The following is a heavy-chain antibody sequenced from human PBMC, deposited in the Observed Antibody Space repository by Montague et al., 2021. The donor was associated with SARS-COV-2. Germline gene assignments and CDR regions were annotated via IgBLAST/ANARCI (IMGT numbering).Heavy chain of an antibody. CDR1: GGSLSSGGYY. CDR3: ARDLGRTGYYYGLDV. J-gene: IGHJ6*02. Sequence: TLSLTCTVSGGSLSSGGYYWSWIRQLPGKGLEWLGYFYYSGSTYYNPSLKSRVFISADMSKNQFFLNLTSVTAADAAVYYCARDLGRTGYYYGLDVWGQGTPVTVSS. D-gene: IGHD3/OR15-3a*01. CDR2: FYYSGST. V-gene: IGHV4-31*03.